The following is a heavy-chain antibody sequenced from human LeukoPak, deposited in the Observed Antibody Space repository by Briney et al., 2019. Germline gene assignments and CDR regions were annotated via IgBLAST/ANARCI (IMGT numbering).Heavy chain of an antibody. CDR3: ASYHIPYWFDP. CDR1: GGSFSGYY. D-gene: IGHD2-21*01. CDR2: INHSGST. Sequence: SETLSLTCAVYGGSFSGYYWSWIRQPPGKGLEWIGEINHSGSTNYNPSLKSRVTISVDTSKNQFSLKLSSVTAADTAVYYCASYHIPYWFDPWGQGTLVTVSS. V-gene: IGHV4-34*01. J-gene: IGHJ5*02.